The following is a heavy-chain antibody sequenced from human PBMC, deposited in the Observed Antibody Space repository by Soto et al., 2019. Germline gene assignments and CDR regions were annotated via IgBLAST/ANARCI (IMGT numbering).Heavy chain of an antibody. J-gene: IGHJ4*02. D-gene: IGHD4-17*01. CDR2: ISAYNGNT. CDR1: GYTFTSYG. CDR3: ARHPFKTTVTKPIDY. Sequence: QVQLVQCGAEVKKPGASVKVSCKASGYTFTSYGISWVRQAPGQGLEWMGWISAYNGNTNYAQKLQGRVTMTTDTSTSTADRELRSLRSDDTAVYYCARHPFKTTVTKPIDYWGQGTLVTVSS. V-gene: IGHV1-18*01.